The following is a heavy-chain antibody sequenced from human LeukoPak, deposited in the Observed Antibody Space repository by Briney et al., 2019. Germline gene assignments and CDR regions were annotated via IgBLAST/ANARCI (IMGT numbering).Heavy chain of an antibody. V-gene: IGHV3-23*01. D-gene: IGHD2-15*01. CDR3: AKDHPRQGVTAHTPFDY. CDR2: ISGSGGST. Sequence: PGGSLRLSCAASGFTFSSYAMSWVRQAPGKGLEWVSAISGSGGSTYYPDSVEGRFTISRGNSKNTLYLQMNSLRAEDTAIYYCAKDHPRQGVTAHTPFDYWGQGTLVTVSS. CDR1: GFTFSSYA. J-gene: IGHJ4*02.